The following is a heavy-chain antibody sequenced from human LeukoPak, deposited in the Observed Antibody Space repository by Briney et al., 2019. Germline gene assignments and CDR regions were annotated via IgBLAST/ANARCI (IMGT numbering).Heavy chain of an antibody. V-gene: IGHV1-8*01. CDR1: GYTFSSYD. J-gene: IGHJ4*02. CDR2: MNPSTGNT. Sequence: ASVKVSCKASGYTFSSYDINWVRQATGQGLEWMGWMNPSTGNTGYAQKFQGRVTMARDTSTSTAYMELSSLKSEDTAVYYCARLSETPAFYPGGRYLYLAYWGQGAQVTVSS. D-gene: IGHD2-8*02. CDR3: ARLSETPAFYPGGRYLYLAY.